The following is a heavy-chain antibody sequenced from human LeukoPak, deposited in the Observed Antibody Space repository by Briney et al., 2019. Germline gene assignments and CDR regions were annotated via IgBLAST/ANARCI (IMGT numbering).Heavy chain of an antibody. CDR3: VRLYYYDFSGPPL. D-gene: IGHD3-3*01. Sequence: PSETLSLTCSVSGDYISNSNYYWGWIRQPPGKGLEWIGNIYYTGKTYYNSSLKSQVTISIDTSKNEFSLNLNSVTAADTATYYCVRLYYYDFSGPPLRGQGTLVTVSS. CDR1: GDYISNSNYY. J-gene: IGHJ4*02. V-gene: IGHV4-39*01. CDR2: IYYTGKT.